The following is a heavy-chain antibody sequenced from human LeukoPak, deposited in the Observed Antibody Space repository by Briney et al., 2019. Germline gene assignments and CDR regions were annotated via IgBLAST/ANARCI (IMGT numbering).Heavy chain of an antibody. CDR1: GYTFTTYG. CDR2: VSAYNGNT. V-gene: IGHV1-18*01. Sequence: ASVKVSCKASGYTFTTYGISWVRQAPGQGLEWMGWVSAYNGNTNYAQKLQGRVTMTRDTSISTAYMELSRLRSDDTAVYYCARGFQGDGYNLDYWGQGTLVTVSS. D-gene: IGHD5-24*01. J-gene: IGHJ4*02. CDR3: ARGFQGDGYNLDY.